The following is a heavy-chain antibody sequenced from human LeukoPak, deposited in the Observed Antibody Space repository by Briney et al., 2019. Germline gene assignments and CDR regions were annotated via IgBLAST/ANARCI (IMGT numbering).Heavy chain of an antibody. D-gene: IGHD3-10*01. J-gene: IGHJ6*02. CDR3: ARRPSILRGKIYYYGMDV. CDR1: GFTFSSYA. Sequence: RGSLRLSCAASGFTFSSYAMSWVHQAPGKGLEWVSAISKTDGSTYYADSVKGRFSISRDNSKNTLYLHMNSLRAEDTAIYYCARRPSILRGKIYYYGMDVWGQGTTITVSS. V-gene: IGHV3-23*01. CDR2: ISKTDGST.